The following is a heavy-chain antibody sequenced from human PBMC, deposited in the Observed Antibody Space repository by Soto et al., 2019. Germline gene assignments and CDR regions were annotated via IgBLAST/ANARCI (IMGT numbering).Heavy chain of an antibody. V-gene: IGHV1-18*04. CDR3: ASSDGYNPLGAFDI. Sequence: GASVKVSCKASGYTLTSYGISWVRQAPGQGLEWMGWISAYNGNTNYAQKLQGRVTMTTDTSTSTAYMELRSLRSDDTAVYYCASSDGYNPLGAFDIWGKGTMVTVSS. CDR2: ISAYNGNT. CDR1: GYTLTSYG. J-gene: IGHJ3*02. D-gene: IGHD5-12*01.